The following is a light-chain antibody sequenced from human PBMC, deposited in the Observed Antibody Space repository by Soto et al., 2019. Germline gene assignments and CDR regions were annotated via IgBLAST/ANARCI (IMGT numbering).Light chain of an antibody. V-gene: IGKV1-27*01. Sequence: DIRMTQSPSSLSAFVGDTVTITCRASQDIIYYLAWYQQKPAKIPKLLIHSASTLQTGVQSRFSGTGSGTVFTLTINNLQPEDVATYYCQPYSSAPNTLGQGARLEIK. CDR1: QDIIYY. J-gene: IGKJ2*01. CDR2: SAS. CDR3: QPYSSAPNT.